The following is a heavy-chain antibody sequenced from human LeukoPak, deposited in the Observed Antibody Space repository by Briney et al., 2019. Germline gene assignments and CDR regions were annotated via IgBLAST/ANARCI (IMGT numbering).Heavy chain of an antibody. CDR3: AVVVAAPPRWLGNYYGMDV. V-gene: IGHV1-24*01. CDR2: FDPEDDET. Sequence: GASVKVSCKVSGYTLTELSMHWVRQAPGKGLEWMGGFDPEDDETIYAQKFQGRVTITEDTSTDTAYMELSSLRSEDTAVYYCAVVVAAPPRWLGNYYGMDVWGQGTTVTVSS. J-gene: IGHJ6*02. CDR1: GYTLTELS. D-gene: IGHD2-15*01.